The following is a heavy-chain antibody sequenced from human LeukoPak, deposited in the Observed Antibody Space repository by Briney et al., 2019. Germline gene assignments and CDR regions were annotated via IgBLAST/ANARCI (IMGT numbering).Heavy chain of an antibody. D-gene: IGHD2-8*01. Sequence: SETLSPTCTVSGGSISSSSYYWGWIRQPPGKGLEWIGSIYYSGSTYYNPSLKSRVTISVDTSKNQFSLKLSSVTAADTAVYYCAREMGAFDIWGQGTMVTVSS. V-gene: IGHV4-39*07. CDR1: GGSISSSSYY. CDR2: IYYSGST. CDR3: AREMGAFDI. J-gene: IGHJ3*02.